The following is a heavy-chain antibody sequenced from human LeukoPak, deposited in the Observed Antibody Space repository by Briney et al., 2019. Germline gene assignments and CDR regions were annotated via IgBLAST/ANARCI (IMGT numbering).Heavy chain of an antibody. CDR2: VSGGGGST. CDR3: AREGRSSTSCTTR. CDR1: GFTFDSYA. J-gene: IGHJ4*02. D-gene: IGHD2-2*01. V-gene: IGHV3-23*01. Sequence: GGSLRLSCAASGFTFDSYAMSWVRQAPGKGLEWVSAVSGGGGSTYYADSVRGRFTISRDNPKNTLYVQMNSLRDEDTAVYYCAREGRSSTSCTTRWGQGTLVTVSS.